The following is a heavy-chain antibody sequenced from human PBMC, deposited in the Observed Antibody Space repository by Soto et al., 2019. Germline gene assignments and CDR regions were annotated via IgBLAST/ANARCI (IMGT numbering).Heavy chain of an antibody. V-gene: IGHV4-34*01. Sequence: SETLSLTCAVYGGSFSGYYWSWIRQPPGKGLEWIGEINHSGSTNYNPSLKSRVTISLDTSKNQFSLRLSSVTASDTAVYYCARSLAVAGISWGPGTLFTVSS. D-gene: IGHD6-19*01. CDR3: ARSLAVAGIS. CDR1: GGSFSGYY. J-gene: IGHJ5*02. CDR2: INHSGST.